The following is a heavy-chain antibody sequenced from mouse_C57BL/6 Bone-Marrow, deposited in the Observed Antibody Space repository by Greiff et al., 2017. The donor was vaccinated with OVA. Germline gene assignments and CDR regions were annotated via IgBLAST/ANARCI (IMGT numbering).Heavy chain of an antibody. CDR2: IWSGGST. D-gene: IGHD2-3*01. J-gene: IGHJ1*03. V-gene: IGHV2-2*01. CDR1: GFSLTSYG. CDR3: ARNGRWLLPFYWYFDV. Sequence: QVQLQQSGPGLVQPSQSLSITCTVSGFSLTSYGVHWVRQSPGKGLEWLGVIWSGGSTDYNAAFISRLSISKDNSKSQVFFKMNSLQADDTARYYCARNGRWLLPFYWYFDVWGTGTTVTVSS.